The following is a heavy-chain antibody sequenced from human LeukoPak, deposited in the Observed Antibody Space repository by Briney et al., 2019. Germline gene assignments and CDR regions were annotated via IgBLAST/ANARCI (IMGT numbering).Heavy chain of an antibody. CDR1: GYTFTSYG. J-gene: IGHJ4*02. CDR2: ISAYNGNT. Sequence: GASVKVSCKASGYTFTSYGIGWVRQAPGQGLEWMGWISAYNGNTNYAQKLQGRVTMTTDASTSTAYMELRSLRSDDTAVYYCARHDILTGYHHFDYWGQGTLVTVSS. CDR3: ARHDILTGYHHFDY. D-gene: IGHD3-9*01. V-gene: IGHV1-18*01.